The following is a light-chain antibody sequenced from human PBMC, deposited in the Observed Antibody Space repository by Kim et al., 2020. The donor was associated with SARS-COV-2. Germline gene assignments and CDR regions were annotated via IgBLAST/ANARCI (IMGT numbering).Light chain of an antibody. V-gene: IGKV3-15*01. Sequence: EIVMTQSPATLSVSPGEGATLSCRASQSVSSNFSWYQQKPGQVPRLLIYGASTRATGIPARFSGSGSGTEFTLTISSLQSEDFAVYYCQQYYNWPPITFGQGTRLEIK. J-gene: IGKJ5*01. CDR1: QSVSSN. CDR2: GAS. CDR3: QQYYNWPPIT.